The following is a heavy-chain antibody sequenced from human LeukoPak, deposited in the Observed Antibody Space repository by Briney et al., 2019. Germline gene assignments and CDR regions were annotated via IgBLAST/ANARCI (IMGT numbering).Heavy chain of an antibody. Sequence: PSETLSLTCAVYGGSFSGYYWSWIRQPPGKGLEWIGEINHSGSTNYNPSLKSRVTISVDTSKNQFSLKLSSVTAADTAVYYWARGHYDFWSGYYTGLSENYMDVWGKGTTVTVSS. D-gene: IGHD3-3*01. J-gene: IGHJ6*03. CDR1: GGSFSGYY. CDR2: INHSGST. V-gene: IGHV4-34*01. CDR3: ARGHYDFWSGYYTGLSENYMDV.